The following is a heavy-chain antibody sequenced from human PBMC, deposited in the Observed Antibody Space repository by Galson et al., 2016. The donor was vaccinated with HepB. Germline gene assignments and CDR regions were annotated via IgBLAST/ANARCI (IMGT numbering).Heavy chain of an antibody. D-gene: IGHD3-22*01. V-gene: IGHV5-51*01. CDR2: IYPGDSDT. CDR1: GYTFTSYW. J-gene: IGHJ2*01. CDR3: ARKGDYYDTSAYYQHYRYFDL. Sequence: QSGAEVKKPGESLKISCKASGYTFTSYWVAWVRQMPGKGLEWMGFIYPGDSDTKYSPSFQGQVTISADKSISTAYLQWNSLKASDTAMYYCARKGDYYDTSAYYQHYRYFDLWGRGTLVIVTS.